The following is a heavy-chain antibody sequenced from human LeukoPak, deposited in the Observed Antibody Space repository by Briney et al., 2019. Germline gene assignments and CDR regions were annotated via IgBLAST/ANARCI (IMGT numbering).Heavy chain of an antibody. CDR1: GGSFSGYY. CDR2: VNHSGTT. D-gene: IGHD3-22*01. CDR3: ARDFDTSGYYFHY. Sequence: SETLSLTCAVYGGSFSGYYWSWIRQAPGKGLEWIGEVNHSGTTVYSPSLKSRLTISLDTSKNQFSLKLTSVTAADTAVYYCARDFDTSGYYFHYWGQGTLVTASS. J-gene: IGHJ4*02. V-gene: IGHV4-34*01.